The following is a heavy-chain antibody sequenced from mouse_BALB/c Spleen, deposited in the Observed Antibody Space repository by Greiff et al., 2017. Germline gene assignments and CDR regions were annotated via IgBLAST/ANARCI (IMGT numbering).Heavy chain of an antibody. CDR1: GFNIKDTY. CDR2: IDPANGNT. V-gene: IGHV14-3*02. J-gene: IGHJ1*01. D-gene: IGHD1-1*01. CDR3: ARESYYYGSSYYWYFDV. Sequence: EVQLQQSGAELVKPGASVKLSCTASGFNIKDTYMHWVKQRPEQGLEWIGRIDPANGNTKYDPKFQGKATITADTSSNTAYLQLSSLTSEDTAVYYCARESYYYGSSYYWYFDVWGAGTTVTVSS.